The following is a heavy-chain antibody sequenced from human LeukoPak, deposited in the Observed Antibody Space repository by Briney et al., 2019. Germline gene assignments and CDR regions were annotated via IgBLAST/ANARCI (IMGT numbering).Heavy chain of an antibody. Sequence: SETLSLTCTVSGGSISSYYWSWIRQPPGKGLEWIGYIYYSGSTKYNPSLRSRVTISADTSKNQFSLKLSSVTAADTAVYYCARHLRGEQQLSGFDYWGQGTPVTVS. CDR2: IYYSGST. CDR3: ARHLRGEQQLSGFDY. CDR1: GGSISSYY. V-gene: IGHV4-59*08. D-gene: IGHD6-13*01. J-gene: IGHJ4*02.